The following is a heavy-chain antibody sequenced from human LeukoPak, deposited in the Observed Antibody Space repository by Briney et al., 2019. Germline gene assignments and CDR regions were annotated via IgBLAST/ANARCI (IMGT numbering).Heavy chain of an antibody. CDR3: AREHYYGSGSYYNLIDY. J-gene: IGHJ4*02. CDR2: IIPIFGTA. Sequence: GSSVKVSCKASGGTFSSYAISWVRQAPGQGLEWMGGIIPIFGTANYAQKFQGRVTITADKYTSTAYMELSRLRSEDTAVYYCAREHYYGSGSYYNLIDYWGQGTLVTVSS. CDR1: GGTFSSYA. D-gene: IGHD3-10*01. V-gene: IGHV1-69*06.